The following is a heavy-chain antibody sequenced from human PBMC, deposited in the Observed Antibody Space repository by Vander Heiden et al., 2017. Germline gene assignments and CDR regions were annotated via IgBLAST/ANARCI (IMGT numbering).Heavy chain of an antibody. CDR1: GLTFSGYG. J-gene: IGHJ6*02. V-gene: IGHV3-33*01. CDR2: IWYDGSNK. Sequence: QVQLVESGGGVVQPGRSLRLSCAASGLTFSGYGMHWVRQAPGKGLEWVAVIWYDGSNKYYADSVKGRFTISRDNSKNTLYLQMNSLRAWDTAVYYCARCPSGSYDYYGMDVWGQGTTVTVSS. CDR3: ARCPSGSYDYYGMDV. D-gene: IGHD1-26*01.